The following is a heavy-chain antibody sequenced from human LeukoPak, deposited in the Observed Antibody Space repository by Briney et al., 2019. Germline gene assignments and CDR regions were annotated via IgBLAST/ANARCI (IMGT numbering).Heavy chain of an antibody. D-gene: IGHD5-18*01. Sequence: ASLKVSCTASGYTFTSYAMHWVRQAPGQRLEWMGWINAGNGNTKYSQKFQGRVTITRDTSASTAYMELSSLRSEDTAVYYCARGGVQLWWTYFDYWGQGTLVTVSS. CDR1: GYTFTSYA. V-gene: IGHV1-3*01. CDR2: INAGNGNT. J-gene: IGHJ4*02. CDR3: ARGGVQLWWTYFDY.